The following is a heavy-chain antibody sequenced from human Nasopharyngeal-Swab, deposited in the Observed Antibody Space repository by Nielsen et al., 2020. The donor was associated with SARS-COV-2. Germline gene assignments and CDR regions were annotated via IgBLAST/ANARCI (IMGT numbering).Heavy chain of an antibody. V-gene: IGHV3-7*01. D-gene: IGHD3-10*01. J-gene: IGHJ5*02. CDR3: ARDLGITMVRGVTRDNWFDP. CDR2: IKQDGSEK. Sequence: WIRQPPGKGLEWVANIKQDGSEKYYVDSVKGRFTISRDNAKNSLYLQMNSLRAEDTAVYYCARDLGITMVRGVTRDNWFDPWGQGTPVTVS.